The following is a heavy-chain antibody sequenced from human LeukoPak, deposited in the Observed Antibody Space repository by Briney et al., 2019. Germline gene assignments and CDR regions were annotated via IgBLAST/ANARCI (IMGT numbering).Heavy chain of an antibody. V-gene: IGHV2-5*01. Sequence: ESAPTLVKPTQTLTLTCAFSGFSLSTTGVDVGWIRQPPGKALEWLALIYWNDDKRYSPSLKRRLTITKDTSKNQVVLTMTNMDPVDTATYYCTHKVTDRLLDYWGQGTLVTVSS. CDR3: THKVTDRLLDY. CDR2: IYWNDDK. D-gene: IGHD2-21*02. CDR1: GFSLSTTGVD. J-gene: IGHJ4*02.